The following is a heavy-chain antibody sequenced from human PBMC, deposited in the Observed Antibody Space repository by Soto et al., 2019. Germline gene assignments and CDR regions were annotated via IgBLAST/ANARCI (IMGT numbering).Heavy chain of an antibody. CDR1: GDSISSGAYS. V-gene: IGHV4-30-2*01. J-gene: IGHJ6*02. D-gene: IGHD3-10*01. CDR2: IYHSGNT. CDR3: RDSGFGSGSSGNYYGMDV. Sequence: QLQLQESGSGLVKPSQTLSLTCAVSGDSISSGAYSWSWVRQPPGKGLEWIGYIYHSGNTYYNPSLKSRVTLSVDRFKNQFSLKLNSVTATETSMYSCRDSGFGSGSSGNYYGMDVWGQGTTVTVSS.